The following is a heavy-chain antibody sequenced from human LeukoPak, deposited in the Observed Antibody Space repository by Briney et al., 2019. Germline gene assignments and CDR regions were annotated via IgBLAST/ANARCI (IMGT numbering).Heavy chain of an antibody. CDR2: INSDGSGT. Sequence: PGGSLRLSCTASGLTFSSYWMHWVRQAPGKGLVWVSHINSDGSGTSYADSVKGRFTISRDNAKNTLFLQMTSLRAEDTAVYYCARSEYDFQYWGQGTLVTVSS. D-gene: IGHD2-2*01. CDR1: GLTFSSYW. CDR3: ARSEYDFQY. J-gene: IGHJ4*02. V-gene: IGHV3-74*01.